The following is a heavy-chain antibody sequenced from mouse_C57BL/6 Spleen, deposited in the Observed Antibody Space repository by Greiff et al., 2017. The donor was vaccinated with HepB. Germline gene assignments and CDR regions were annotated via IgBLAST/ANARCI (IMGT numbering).Heavy chain of an antibody. CDR3: ARGDITTVVAKDFDY. D-gene: IGHD1-1*01. CDR2: IDPSDSYT. CDR1: GYTFTSYW. J-gene: IGHJ2*01. V-gene: IGHV1-69*01. Sequence: QVQLQQPGAELVMPGASVKLSCKASGYTFTSYWMHWVKQRPGQGLEWIGEIDPSDSYTNYNQKFKGKSTLTVDKSSSTAYMQLSSLTSEDSAVYYCARGDITTVVAKDFDYWGQGTTLTVSS.